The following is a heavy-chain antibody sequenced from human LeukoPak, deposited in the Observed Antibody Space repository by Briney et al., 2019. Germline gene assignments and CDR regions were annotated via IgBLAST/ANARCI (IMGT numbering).Heavy chain of an antibody. D-gene: IGHD2-2*01. CDR2: ISYNSGST. CDR3: AKGPSPGYCSSNRCYYDY. J-gene: IGHJ4*02. V-gene: IGHV3-23*01. CDR1: GFRFNNYA. Sequence: GGSLRLSCAASGFRFNNYAMRWVRHAPGKGLEWVTAISYNSGSTHYADSVKGRFTISRDNAKDTLYLQMNSLRGDDTAVYHCAKGPSPGYCSSNRCYYDYWGQGTLVTVSS.